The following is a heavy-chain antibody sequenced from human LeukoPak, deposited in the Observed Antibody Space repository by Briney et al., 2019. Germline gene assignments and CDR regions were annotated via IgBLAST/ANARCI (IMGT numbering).Heavy chain of an antibody. Sequence: ASVKVSCKASGYTFTSYAMHWVRQAPGQTLEWMGWMNAGNGNTKYSQKYQGRVTITRDTYASTAYMERSSLRSEDTAVYYSARGEVGYSYAIDYWGQGTLVTVSS. CDR2: MNAGNGNT. CDR3: ARGEVGYSYAIDY. V-gene: IGHV1-3*01. CDR1: GYTFTSYA. D-gene: IGHD5-18*01. J-gene: IGHJ4*02.